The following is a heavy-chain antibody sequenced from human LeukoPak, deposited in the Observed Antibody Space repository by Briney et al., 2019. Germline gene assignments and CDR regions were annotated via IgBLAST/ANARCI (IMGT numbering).Heavy chain of an antibody. V-gene: IGHV3-30*04. D-gene: IGHD6-13*01. CDR1: GFTFSSYA. Sequence: GGSLRLSCAASGFTFSSYAVHWVRQAPGKGLEWVAVISYDGSNKYYADSVKGRFTISRDNSKNTLYLQMNSLRAEDTAVYYCAKDISGSWSIDYWGQGTLVTVSS. J-gene: IGHJ4*02. CDR3: AKDISGSWSIDY. CDR2: ISYDGSNK.